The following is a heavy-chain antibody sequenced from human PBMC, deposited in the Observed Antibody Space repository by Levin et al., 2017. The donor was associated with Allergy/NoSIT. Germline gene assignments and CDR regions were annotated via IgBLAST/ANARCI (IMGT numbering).Heavy chain of an antibody. CDR2: IRSKANSYAT. D-gene: IGHD3-9*01. V-gene: IGHV3-73*01. Sequence: GGSLRLSCAASGFTFSGSAMHWVRQASGKGLEWVGRIRSKANSYATAYAASVKGRFTISRDDSKNTAYLQMNSLKTEDTAVYYCTRPYYDILTGQVDRDYWGQGTLVTVSS. J-gene: IGHJ4*02. CDR3: TRPYYDILTGQVDRDY. CDR1: GFTFSGSA.